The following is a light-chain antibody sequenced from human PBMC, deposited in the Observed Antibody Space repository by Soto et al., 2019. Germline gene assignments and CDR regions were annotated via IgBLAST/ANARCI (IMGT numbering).Light chain of an antibody. CDR1: SSDVGGYNY. CDR3: CSYAGSYPYV. J-gene: IGLJ1*01. V-gene: IGLV2-11*01. CDR2: DVS. Sequence: QSALTQPRSVSGSPGQSVTISCTGTSSDVGGYNYVSWYQQHPGKAPKLMIYDVSKRPSGVPDRFSGSKSGNTASLTISGLQADHEPDYYCCSYAGSYPYVFGTGTKLTVL.